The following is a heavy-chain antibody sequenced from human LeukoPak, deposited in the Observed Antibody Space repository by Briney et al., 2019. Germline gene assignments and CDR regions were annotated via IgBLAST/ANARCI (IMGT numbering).Heavy chain of an antibody. D-gene: IGHD2-15*01. J-gene: IGHJ4*02. CDR3: ARARYCSGGSCYAEY. CDR2: IYPGDSDT. V-gene: IGHV5-51*01. Sequence: GESLNISCKGSGYSFTTYWIGWVRQMPGKGLELMGIIYPGDSDTRYSPSFQGQVTISADKSISTAYLQWSSLKASDTAMYYCARARYCSGGSCYAEYWGQGTLVTVSS. CDR1: GYSFTTYW.